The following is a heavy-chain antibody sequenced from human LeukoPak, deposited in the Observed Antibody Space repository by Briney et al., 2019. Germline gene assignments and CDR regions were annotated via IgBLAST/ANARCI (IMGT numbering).Heavy chain of an antibody. CDR2: INHSGST. D-gene: IGHD6-19*01. CDR1: GGSFSGYY. Sequence: SETLSLTCAVYGGSFSGYYWSWIRQPPGKGLEWIGEINHSGSTNYNPSLKSRVTISVDTSKNQFSLKLSSVTAADTAVYYCARGYLAVAGRRRPNRARVYFDYWGQGTLVTVSS. CDR3: ARGYLAVAGRRRPNRARVYFDY. J-gene: IGHJ4*02. V-gene: IGHV4-34*01.